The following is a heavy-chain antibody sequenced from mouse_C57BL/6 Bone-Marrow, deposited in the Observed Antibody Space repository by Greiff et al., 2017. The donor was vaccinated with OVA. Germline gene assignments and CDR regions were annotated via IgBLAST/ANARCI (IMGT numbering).Heavy chain of an antibody. D-gene: IGHD1-1*01. Sequence: EVQGVESGGDLVKPGGSLKLSCAASGFTFSSYGMSWVRQTPDKRLEWVATISSGGSYTYYPDSVKGRFTISRDNAKNTLYLQMSSLKSEDTAMYYCARTYYYGSPFAYWGQGTLVTVAA. V-gene: IGHV5-6*01. CDR3: ARTYYYGSPFAY. CDR2: ISSGGSYT. CDR1: GFTFSSYG. J-gene: IGHJ3*01.